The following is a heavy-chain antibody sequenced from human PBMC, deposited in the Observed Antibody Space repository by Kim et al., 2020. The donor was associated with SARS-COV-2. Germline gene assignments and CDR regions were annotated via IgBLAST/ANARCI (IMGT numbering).Heavy chain of an antibody. Sequence: GGYLRLSCAASGFTFSSYSMNWVRQAPGKGLEWVSSISSSSSYIYYADSVKGRFTISRDNAKNSLYLQMNSLRAEDTAVYYCARSALVPAADYYYYCMDVWGQGNTVTVSS. J-gene: IGHJ6*02. CDR2: ISSSSSYI. CDR3: ARSALVPAADYYYYCMDV. CDR1: GFTFSSYS. V-gene: IGHV3-21*01. D-gene: IGHD2-2*01.